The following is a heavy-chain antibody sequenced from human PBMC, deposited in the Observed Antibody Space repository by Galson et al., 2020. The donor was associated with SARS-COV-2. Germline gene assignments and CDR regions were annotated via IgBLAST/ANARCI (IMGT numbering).Heavy chain of an antibody. V-gene: IGHV1-18*04. J-gene: IGHJ3*02. CDR2: ISAYNGNT. CDR1: GYTFTSYG. CDR3: SNSGDYDDSSCDYYYAFDI. D-gene: IGHD3-22*01. Sequence: ASVKVSCKASGYTFTSYGISWVRQAPGQGLEWMGWISAYNGNTNYAQKLQGRVTMTTDTSTSTAYMELRSLRSDDTAVYYCSNSGDYDDSSCDYYYAFDIWSQWTMVTVSS.